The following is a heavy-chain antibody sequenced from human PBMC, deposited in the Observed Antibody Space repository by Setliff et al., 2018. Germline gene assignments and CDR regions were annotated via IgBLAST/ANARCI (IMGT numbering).Heavy chain of an antibody. CDR1: GGSISSGGYY. CDR2: IHSSGST. CDR3: ATELAYRSGYYVAETLDY. J-gene: IGHJ4*02. Sequence: SETLSLTCTVSGGSISSGGYYWSWIRQHPGKGLEWIGRIHSSGSTKFNPSLESRVTMSVDTSKNQFSLKLTSVTAADTAVYYCATELAYRSGYYVAETLDYWGQGALVTVSS. V-gene: IGHV4-61*02. D-gene: IGHD3-22*01.